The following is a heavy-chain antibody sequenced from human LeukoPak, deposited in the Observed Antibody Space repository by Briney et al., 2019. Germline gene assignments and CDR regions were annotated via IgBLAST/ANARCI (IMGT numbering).Heavy chain of an antibody. CDR1: GFTFSSYA. CDR3: AKDLFGGATAFGY. J-gene: IGHJ4*02. Sequence: GGSLRLSCAASGFTFSSYAMSWVRQAPGKGLEWVSAISGSGGSTYYADSVKGRFTIYRDNSKNTLYLQMNSLRAEDTAVYDCAKDLFGGATAFGYWGQGTLVTVSS. D-gene: IGHD3-10*01. CDR2: ISGSGGST. V-gene: IGHV3-23*01.